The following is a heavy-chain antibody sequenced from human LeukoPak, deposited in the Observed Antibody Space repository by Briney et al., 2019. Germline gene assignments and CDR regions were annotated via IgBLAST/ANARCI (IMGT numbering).Heavy chain of an antibody. CDR2: IYPGDSGT. CDR3: TRLYYDFWSGYYMGGYFDY. J-gene: IGHJ4*02. D-gene: IGHD3-3*01. V-gene: IGHV5-51*01. Sequence: GESLKISCKGSGYSFTSYWIGWVRQMPGKGLEWMGIIYPGDSGTRYSPSFQGQVTISADKSISTAYLQWSSLKASDTAMYYCTRLYYDFWSGYYMGGYFDYWGQGTLVTVSS. CDR1: GYSFTSYW.